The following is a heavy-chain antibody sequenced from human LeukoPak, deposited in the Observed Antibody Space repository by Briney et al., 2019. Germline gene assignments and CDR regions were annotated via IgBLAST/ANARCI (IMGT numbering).Heavy chain of an antibody. V-gene: IGHV1-8*01. CDR3: ARGPRESSSSDY. J-gene: IGHJ4*02. D-gene: IGHD6-13*01. CDR2: MNPDNGNT. CDR1: GYRFTNFD. Sequence: ASVKVSCKTSGYRFTNFDINWVRQAPGQGLEWMGWMNPDNGNTGYAQKFQGRVSMSGDTSISTAFMALSSLRPYDTAVYFWARGPRESSSSDYWGQGTLVTVSS.